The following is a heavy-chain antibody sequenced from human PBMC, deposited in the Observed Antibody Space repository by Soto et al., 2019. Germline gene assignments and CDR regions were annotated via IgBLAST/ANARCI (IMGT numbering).Heavy chain of an antibody. Sequence: GPSVKVSCKASGYTFTSYAMHWVRQAPGQRLEWMGWINAGNGNTKYSQKFQGRVTITRDTSASTAYMELSSLRSEDTAVYYCARDDSSSGFDPWGQGTLVTVSS. J-gene: IGHJ5*02. D-gene: IGHD6-6*01. CDR2: INAGNGNT. CDR1: GYTFTSYA. CDR3: ARDDSSSGFDP. V-gene: IGHV1-3*01.